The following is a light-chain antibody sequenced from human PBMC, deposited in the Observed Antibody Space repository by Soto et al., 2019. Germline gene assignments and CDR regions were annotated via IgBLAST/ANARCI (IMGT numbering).Light chain of an antibody. Sequence: QPVLTQPPSASGTPGQRVTISCSGSSSNIGSKTVNWYQQLPGTAPKLLIYSNYQRPSGVPDRFSGSKSGTSASLAISGLQSEDEVDYYCSAWDASLNGYVFGTGTKLTVL. J-gene: IGLJ1*01. CDR1: SSNIGSKT. CDR3: SAWDASLNGYV. CDR2: SNY. V-gene: IGLV1-44*01.